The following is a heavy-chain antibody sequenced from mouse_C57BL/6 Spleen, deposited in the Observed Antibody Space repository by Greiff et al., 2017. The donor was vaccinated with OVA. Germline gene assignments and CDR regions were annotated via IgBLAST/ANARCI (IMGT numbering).Heavy chain of an antibody. J-gene: IGHJ1*03. CDR1: GYTFTSYW. V-gene: IGHV1-55*01. CDR3: AIGEYLYSDFDV. Sequence: VQLQQPGAELVKPGASVKMSCKASGYTFTSYWITWVKQRPGQGLEWIGDIYPGSGSTNSNEKFKSKATLTVDTSSSTAHTQLSSLTSEVSAVYYCAIGEYLYSDFDVGVTGPTVTVPP. CDR2: IYPGSGST. D-gene: IGHD5-1*01.